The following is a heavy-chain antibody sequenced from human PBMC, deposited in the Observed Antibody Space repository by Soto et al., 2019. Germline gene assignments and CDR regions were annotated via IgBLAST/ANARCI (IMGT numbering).Heavy chain of an antibody. V-gene: IGHV1-69*08. CDR1: GGTFSSYT. J-gene: IGHJ6*02. CDR2: IIPILGIA. Sequence: QVQLAQSGAEVKKPGSSVKVSCKASGGTFSSYTISWVRQAPGQGLEWMGRIIPILGIANYAQKFQGRVTITADKSTSTAYMELSSLRSEDTAVYYCARDLDCSGGSCYSRRGYYYGMDVWGQGTTVTVSS. CDR3: ARDLDCSGGSCYSRRGYYYGMDV. D-gene: IGHD2-15*01.